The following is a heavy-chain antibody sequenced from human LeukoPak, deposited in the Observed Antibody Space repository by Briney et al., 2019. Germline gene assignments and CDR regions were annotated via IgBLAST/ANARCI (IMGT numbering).Heavy chain of an antibody. J-gene: IGHJ4*02. CDR1: GFTFSSYS. CDR3: AKVGLEGYPFDY. Sequence: PGGSLRLSCAASGFTFSSYSMNWVRQAPGKGLEWVSSIGSGSSSLYYADSVKGRFTISRDNSKNTLYLQMNSLRAEDTAVYYCAKVGLEGYPFDYWGQGTLVTVSS. D-gene: IGHD5-24*01. CDR2: IGSGSSSL. V-gene: IGHV3-21*01.